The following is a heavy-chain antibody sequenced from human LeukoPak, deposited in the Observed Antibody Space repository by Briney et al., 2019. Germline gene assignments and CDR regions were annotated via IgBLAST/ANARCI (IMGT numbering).Heavy chain of an antibody. CDR2: INWNGGST. CDR1: EFTFDDYG. CDR3: ARDGIAVAGVYYFDY. J-gene: IGHJ4*02. D-gene: IGHD6-19*01. Sequence: GGSLRLSCAASEFTFDDYGMSWVRQAPGKGLEWVSGINWNGGSTGYADSVKGRFTISRDNAKNSLYLQMNSLRAEDTALYYCARDGIAVAGVYYFDYWGQGTLVTVSS. V-gene: IGHV3-20*04.